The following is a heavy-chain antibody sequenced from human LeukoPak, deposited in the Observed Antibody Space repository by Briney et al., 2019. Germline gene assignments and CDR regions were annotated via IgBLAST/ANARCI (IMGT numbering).Heavy chain of an antibody. J-gene: IGHJ4*02. D-gene: IGHD1-14*01. Sequence: SETLSLTCTVSGGSISSVGYYWSWIRQHPGKGLEWIGYIYYSGSTYYNPSLKSRVTISVDTSKNQFSLKLSSVTAADTAVYYCARDVRRYYFDYWGQGTLVTVSS. CDR1: GGSISSVGYY. CDR3: ARDVRRYYFDY. CDR2: IYYSGST. V-gene: IGHV4-31*03.